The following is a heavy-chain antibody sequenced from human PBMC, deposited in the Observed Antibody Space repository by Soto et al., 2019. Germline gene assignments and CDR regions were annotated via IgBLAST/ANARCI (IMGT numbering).Heavy chain of an antibody. CDR1: GYTFSSYH. D-gene: IGHD1-26*01. J-gene: IGHJ4*02. Sequence: QVQLVQSGAEVKKPGASVKVSCKASGYTFSSYHISWVRQAPGQGLEWMGWISAYTCTTIYAQKLQGRVTMTTATPTSTPSLELRGLRSDDRAVYSCARDGTPTDYWGQGTLVTVSS. CDR2: ISAYTCTT. CDR3: ARDGTPTDY. V-gene: IGHV1-18*01.